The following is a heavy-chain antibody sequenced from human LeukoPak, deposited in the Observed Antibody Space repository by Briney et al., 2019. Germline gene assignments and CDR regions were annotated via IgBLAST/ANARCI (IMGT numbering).Heavy chain of an antibody. CDR3: ARAQLICSSTSCYHNWFDP. CDR1: GGSISSYY. D-gene: IGHD2-2*01. CDR2: IYYSGST. J-gene: IGHJ5*02. V-gene: IGHV4-59*01. Sequence: SETLSLTCTVSGGSISSYYWSWIRQPPGKGLEWIGYIYYSGSTNYNPSLKSRVTISVDTSKNQFSLKLSSVTAADTAVYHCARAQLICSSTSCYHNWFDPWGQGTLVTVSS.